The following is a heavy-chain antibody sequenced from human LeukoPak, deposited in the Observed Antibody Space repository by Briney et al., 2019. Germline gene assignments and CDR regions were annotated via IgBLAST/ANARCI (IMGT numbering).Heavy chain of an antibody. CDR2: IYSGGST. J-gene: IGHJ6*03. D-gene: IGHD2-2*01. V-gene: IGHV3-66*01. CDR3: ARDAGYQLLPGYYHYMDV. CDR1: GFTVSSNY. Sequence: PGGSLRLSCAASGFTVSSNYMSWVRQAPGKGLEWVSVIYSGGSTYYADSVKGRFTISRDNSKNTLYLQMNSLRAEDTAVYYCARDAGYQLLPGYYHYMDVWGTGATVTVSS.